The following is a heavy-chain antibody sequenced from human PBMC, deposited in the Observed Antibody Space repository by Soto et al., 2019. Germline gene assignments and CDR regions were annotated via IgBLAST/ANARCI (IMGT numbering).Heavy chain of an antibody. CDR1: GGSISSGGYS. CDR3: AIDSAGTVVNYGIDV. V-gene: IGHV4-30-2*01. CDR2: IYHSGST. J-gene: IGHJ6*02. Sequence: SETLSLTCAVSGGSISSGGYSWSWIRQPPGKGLEWIGYIYHSGSTYYNPSLKSRVTISVDRSKNQFSLKLSSVTAADTAVYYCAIDSAGTVVNYGIDVRAQRTTVTGSS. D-gene: IGHD2-15*01.